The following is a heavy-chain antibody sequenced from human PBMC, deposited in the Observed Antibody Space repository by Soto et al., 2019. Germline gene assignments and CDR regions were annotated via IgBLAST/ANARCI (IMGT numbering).Heavy chain of an antibody. D-gene: IGHD3-10*01. CDR2: INPNSGAT. CDR1: GYTFTGYY. CDR3: ARAGGSGRVVYNWFDP. J-gene: IGHJ5*02. Sequence: QVQLVQSGAEVKKPGASVKVSCKASGYTFTGYYMHWVRQAPGQGLEWMGWINPNSGATNYAQKFQDRVTMTRDTYISTAYMELSRLRSDDTAVYYCARAGGSGRVVYNWFDPWGQGTLVTVSS. V-gene: IGHV1-2*02.